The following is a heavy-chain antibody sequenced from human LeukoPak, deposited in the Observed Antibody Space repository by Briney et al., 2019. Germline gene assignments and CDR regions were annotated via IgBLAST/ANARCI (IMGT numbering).Heavy chain of an antibody. J-gene: IGHJ4*02. D-gene: IGHD3-16*01. V-gene: IGHV4-39*01. CDR1: GGSISSSSYY. CDR3: TRLMYYDYVWGSYPLGPFDY. Sequence: SETLSLTCTVSGGSISSSSYYWGWIRQPPGKGLEWIGSINYSGSTCYNPSLKSRVTISVDTSKNQVSLKLNSVTAADTAVYYCTRLMYYDYVWGSYPLGPFDYWGQGTLITVSS. CDR2: INYSGST.